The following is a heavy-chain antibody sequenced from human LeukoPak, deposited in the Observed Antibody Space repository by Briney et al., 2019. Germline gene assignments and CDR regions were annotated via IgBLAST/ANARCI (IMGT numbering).Heavy chain of an antibody. V-gene: IGHV4-39*01. CDR3: ASQYFDWLVLAPRGWYYFDY. CDR2: IYYSGST. Sequence: PSETLSLTCTVSGGSISSSSYYWGWIRQPPGKGLEWIGSIYYSGSTYYNPSLKSRVTISVDTSKNQFSLKLSSVTAADTAVYYCASQYFDWLVLAPRGWYYFDYWGQGTLVTVSS. J-gene: IGHJ4*02. D-gene: IGHD3-9*01. CDR1: GGSISSSSYY.